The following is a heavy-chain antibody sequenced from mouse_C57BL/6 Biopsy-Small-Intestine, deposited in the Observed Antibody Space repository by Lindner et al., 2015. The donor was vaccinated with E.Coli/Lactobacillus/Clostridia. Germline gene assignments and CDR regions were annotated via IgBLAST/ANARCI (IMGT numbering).Heavy chain of an antibody. CDR2: IYPGSGNT. Sequence: VQLQESGPELVKPGASVKISCKASGYSFASYYIHWVKQRPGQGLEWIGWIYPGSGNTKYNEKFKGKATLTADTSSSTAYMQLSSLTSEGSAVYYCARGSIYDGYYWYFDVWGTGTTVTVSS. J-gene: IGHJ1*03. D-gene: IGHD2-3*01. V-gene: IGHV1-66*01. CDR1: GYSFASYY. CDR3: ARGSIYDGYYWYFDV.